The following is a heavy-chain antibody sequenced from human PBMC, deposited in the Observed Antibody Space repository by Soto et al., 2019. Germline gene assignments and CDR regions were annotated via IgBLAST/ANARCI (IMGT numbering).Heavy chain of an antibody. V-gene: IGHV3-30*18. CDR1: GFTFNNYD. CDR3: AKGSCKHYDSSGLKAYFDY. Sequence: HPGGSLRHSCAASGFTFNNYDLHWVRQAPGQGLEWVALISYDGNNEYCADSVKGRFTISRDNSKNTLYLQMNCLRAEDTAVYYCAKGSCKHYDSSGLKAYFDYCGEGT. D-gene: IGHD3-22*01. CDR2: ISYDGNNE. J-gene: IGHJ4*02.